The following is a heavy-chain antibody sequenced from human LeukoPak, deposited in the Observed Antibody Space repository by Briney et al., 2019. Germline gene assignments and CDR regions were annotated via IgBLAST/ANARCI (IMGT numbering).Heavy chain of an antibody. CDR2: ISAYNGNT. CDR3: ARGVTIFGAVIQAFDH. D-gene: IGHD3-3*01. V-gene: IGHV1-18*04. Sequence: ASVKVSCKASGYTFTSYYMHWVRQAPGQGLEWMGWISAYNGNTNYVQKFQGRVTMTTDTSTSTAYMELRSLRSDDTAVYFCARGVTIFGAVIQAFDHWGQGTLVTVSS. J-gene: IGHJ4*02. CDR1: GYTFTSYY.